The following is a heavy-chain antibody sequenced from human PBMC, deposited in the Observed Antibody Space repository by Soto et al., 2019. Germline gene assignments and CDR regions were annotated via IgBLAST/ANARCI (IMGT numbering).Heavy chain of an antibody. D-gene: IGHD5-18*01. J-gene: IGHJ4*02. CDR1: GGTFSSYT. Sequence: QVQLVQSGAEVKKPGSSVNVSCKASGGTFSSYTFSWVRQAPGQGLQWMGRVIPILGITNYAQEFQGRVTITADKSTTTGYMELSSLTSEDTAVYYCARDLCDTYMASGYWGQGTLVTVSS. V-gene: IGHV1-69*08. CDR3: ARDLCDTYMASGY. CDR2: VIPILGIT.